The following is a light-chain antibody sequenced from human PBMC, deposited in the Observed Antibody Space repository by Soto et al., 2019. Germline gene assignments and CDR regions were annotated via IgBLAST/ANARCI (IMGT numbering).Light chain of an antibody. V-gene: IGKV3-15*01. CDR3: QQVSTWPYT. CDR2: GAS. J-gene: IGKJ2*01. Sequence: EIVMTQSPATLSVSPGDRATLSCRASQDVSKNLAWYQQKPGQAPRLLVYGASTRATGIPTRLSGSGSGTEFTLTLSSLQSEDFAVYYCQQVSTWPYTFGRGTKLEI. CDR1: QDVSKN.